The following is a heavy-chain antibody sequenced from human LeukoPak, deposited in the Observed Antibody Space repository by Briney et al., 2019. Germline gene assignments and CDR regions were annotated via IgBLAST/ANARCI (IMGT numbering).Heavy chain of an antibody. Sequence: GGSLRLSCAASGFDFRNYWMHWVRQAPGKGLVWVSRINTDGNMRAYADSVKGRFTISRDNAENTLYLQMNSLRADDAGVYYCVRDGFGYFYRDVGGKGTRVPVSS. V-gene: IGHV3-74*01. CDR1: GFDFRNYW. CDR3: VRDGFGYFYRDV. D-gene: IGHD3-10*01. J-gene: IGHJ6*03. CDR2: INTDGNMR.